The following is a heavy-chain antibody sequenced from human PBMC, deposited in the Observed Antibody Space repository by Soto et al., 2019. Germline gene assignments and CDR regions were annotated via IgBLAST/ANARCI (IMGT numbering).Heavy chain of an antibody. J-gene: IGHJ4*02. CDR3: ARVGSSLAVRPFDY. V-gene: IGHV4-30-4*01. D-gene: IGHD6-6*01. CDR1: GGSISSGDYY. CDR2: IYYSGST. Sequence: PSETLSLTCTVSGGSISSGDYYWSWIRRPPGKGLEWIGYIYYSGSTYYNPSLKSRVTISLDTSKNQFSLKLSSVTAADTAVYYCARVGSSLAVRPFDYWGQGTLVTVSS.